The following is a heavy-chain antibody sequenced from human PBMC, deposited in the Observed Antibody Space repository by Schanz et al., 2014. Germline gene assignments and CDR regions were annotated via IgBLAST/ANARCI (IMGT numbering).Heavy chain of an antibody. V-gene: IGHV3-66*01. J-gene: IGHJ3*02. CDR2: IYSGGST. CDR1: RLNFNNAW. CDR3: AKCIGWYGRCAFDI. Sequence: EVQLEESGGGLVKPGGSLKLSCAASRLNFNNAWMHWVRQAPGKGLEWVAVIYSGGSTFYTDSVKGRFTISRDNSKNTLYLQMNSLIADDTAVYYCAKCIGWYGRCAFDIWGQGTMVTVSS. D-gene: IGHD6-19*01.